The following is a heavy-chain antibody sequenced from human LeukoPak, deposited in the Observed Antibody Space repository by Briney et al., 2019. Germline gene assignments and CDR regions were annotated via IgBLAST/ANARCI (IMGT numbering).Heavy chain of an antibody. CDR2: ISSSSSYI. CDR3: ARETYYYDSSGYYHYYFDY. D-gene: IGHD3-22*01. J-gene: IGHJ4*02. CDR1: GFTFSSYS. Sequence: GGSLRLSCAASGFTFSSYSMNWVRQAPGKGLEWVSSISSSSSYIYYADSAKGRLTISRDSAKSSLYLQMNSLRAEDTAVYYCARETYYYDSSGYYHYYFDYWGQGTLVTVSS. V-gene: IGHV3-21*01.